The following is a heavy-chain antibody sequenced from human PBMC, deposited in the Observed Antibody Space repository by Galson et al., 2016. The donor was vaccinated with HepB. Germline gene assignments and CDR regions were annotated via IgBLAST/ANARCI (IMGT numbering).Heavy chain of an antibody. CDR2: LKSKTDGGSA. CDR1: GFTFSNTW. V-gene: IGHV3-15*01. Sequence: SLRLSCAASGFTFSNTWMAWVRRTPGAGLEYVGRLKSKTDGGSADYAAPVKGRFTISRDDSKNTLYLDMNSLIIEDTGVYYCATSSRRLYAFDVWGQGTKVTVSS. J-gene: IGHJ3*01. D-gene: IGHD1-1*01. CDR3: ATSSRRLYAFDV.